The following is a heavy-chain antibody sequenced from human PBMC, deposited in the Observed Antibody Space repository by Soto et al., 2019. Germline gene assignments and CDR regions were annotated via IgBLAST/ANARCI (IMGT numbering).Heavy chain of an antibody. CDR2: IYHSGST. CDR1: GCSISSGGYS. CDR3: ARGVTTYYYYGMDV. V-gene: IGHV4-30-2*01. Sequence: PSETLSLTCAVSGCSISSGGYSWSWIRQPPGKGLEWIGYIYHSGSTYYNPSLKSRVTISVDRSKNQFSLKLSSVTAADTAVYYCARGVTTYYYYGMDVWGQGTTVTVSS. D-gene: IGHD4-4*01. J-gene: IGHJ6*02.